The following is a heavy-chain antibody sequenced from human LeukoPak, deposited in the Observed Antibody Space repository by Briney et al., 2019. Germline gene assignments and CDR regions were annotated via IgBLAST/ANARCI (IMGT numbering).Heavy chain of an antibody. CDR1: GFTFSSYG. Sequence: GGSLRLSCAASGFTFSSYGMHWVRQAPGKGLEWVAVISYDGSNKYYADSVEGRFTISRDNSKNTLYLQMNSLRAEDTAVYYCAKERVTYYYGSGSYDNWGQGTLVTVSS. CDR2: ISYDGSNK. CDR3: AKERVTYYYGSGSYDN. J-gene: IGHJ4*02. D-gene: IGHD3-10*01. V-gene: IGHV3-30*18.